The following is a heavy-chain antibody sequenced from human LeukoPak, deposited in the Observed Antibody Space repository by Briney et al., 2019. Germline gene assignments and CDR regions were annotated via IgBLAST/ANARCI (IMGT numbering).Heavy chain of an antibody. J-gene: IGHJ4*02. CDR3: ARRDSRGEDY. D-gene: IGHD2-21*01. CDR2: IYYSGST. Sequence: SETLSLTCTVSGGSISSYYWSWIRQPPGKGLEWIGYIYYSGSTNYNPSLKSRVTISVDTSKNQFSLKLSSVTAADTAVYYCARRDSRGEDYWGQGTLVTVSS. CDR1: GGSISSYY. V-gene: IGHV4-59*01.